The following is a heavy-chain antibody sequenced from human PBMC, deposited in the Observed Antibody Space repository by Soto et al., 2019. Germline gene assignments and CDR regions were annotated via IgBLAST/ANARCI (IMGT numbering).Heavy chain of an antibody. V-gene: IGHV3-48*03. CDR3: ARGPPVRFLESLYYYYGKNV. CDR2: ISSSGSTI. CDR1: GFTFSSYE. J-gene: IGHJ6*02. D-gene: IGHD3-3*01. Sequence: GGSLRLSCAASGFTFSSYEMNWVRQASGKGLEWVSYISSSGSTIYYADSVKGRFTISRDNAKNSLYLQMNSLRAEDTAVYYCARGPPVRFLESLYYYYGKNVWGQGTTVTVSS.